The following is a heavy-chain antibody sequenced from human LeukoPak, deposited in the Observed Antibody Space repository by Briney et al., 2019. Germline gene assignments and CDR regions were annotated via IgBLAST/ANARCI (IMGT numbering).Heavy chain of an antibody. Sequence: ASVKVSCKASGYTFTSYYMHWVRQAPGQGLEWMGWINPNSGGTNYAQKFQGRVTMTRDTSISTAYMELSRLRSDDTAVYYWARRRYRSWFDTWGEGTLVTVSS. CDR2: INPNSGGT. V-gene: IGHV1-2*02. J-gene: IGHJ5*02. CDR3: ARRRYRSWFDT. D-gene: IGHD1-14*01. CDR1: GYTFTSYY.